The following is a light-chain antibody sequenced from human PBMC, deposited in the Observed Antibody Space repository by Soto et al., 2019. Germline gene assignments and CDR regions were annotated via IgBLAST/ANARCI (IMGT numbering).Light chain of an antibody. CDR2: AAS. V-gene: IGKV1-17*03. Sequence: DIQMTQSPSAMSASVGDRVTITCRASQDIGDFLAWFQQKPGEVPKRLIYAASSLESGVPSRFSGSGSGTEFTLTISSLQPEDFATYYCLQNNRYPWTFGQGTKVDIK. J-gene: IGKJ1*01. CDR1: QDIGDF. CDR3: LQNNRYPWT.